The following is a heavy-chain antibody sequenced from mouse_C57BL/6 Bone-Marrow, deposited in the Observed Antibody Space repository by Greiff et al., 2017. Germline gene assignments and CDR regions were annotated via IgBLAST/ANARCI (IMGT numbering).Heavy chain of an antibody. V-gene: IGHV1-72*01. CDR1: GYTFTSYW. D-gene: IGHD2-5*01. CDR2: IDPNSGGT. CDR3: AISTYSNYRYYYAMDY. J-gene: IGHJ4*01. Sequence: QVQLQQPGAELVKPGASVKLSCKASGYTFTSYWMHWVKQRPGRGLEWIGRIDPNSGGTKYNEKFKSKATLTVDKPSSTAYMQLSSLTSEDSAVYYCAISTYSNYRYYYAMDYWGQGTSVTVSS.